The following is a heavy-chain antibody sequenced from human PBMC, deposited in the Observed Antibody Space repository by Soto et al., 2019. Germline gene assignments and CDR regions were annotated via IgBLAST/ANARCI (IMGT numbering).Heavy chain of an antibody. J-gene: IGHJ4*02. Sequence: SETLSLTCTVPGGSVNIGTYYWSWIRQPPGKGLEWIGYIYYSGSTNYNPSLKSRVTISVDTSKNQFSLKLSSVTAADTAVYYCARADKDSSGYPFDYWGQGTLVTVSS. D-gene: IGHD3-22*01. V-gene: IGHV4-61*01. CDR3: ARADKDSSGYPFDY. CDR2: IYYSGST. CDR1: GGSVNIGTYY.